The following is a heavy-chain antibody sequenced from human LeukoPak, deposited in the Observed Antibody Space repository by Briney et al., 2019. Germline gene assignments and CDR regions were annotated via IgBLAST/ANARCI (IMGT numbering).Heavy chain of an antibody. CDR3: AKGTKRGYCSSTSCYEGYYYYGMDV. D-gene: IGHD2-2*01. CDR1: GFTFSSYG. Sequence: PGRSLRLSCAASGFTFSSYGMHWVRQAPGKGLEWVAVIPYDGSNKYYADSVKGRFTISRDNSKNTLYLQMNSLRAEDTAVYYCAKGTKRGYCSSTSCYEGYYYYGMDVWGQGTTVTVSS. V-gene: IGHV3-30*18. J-gene: IGHJ6*02. CDR2: IPYDGSNK.